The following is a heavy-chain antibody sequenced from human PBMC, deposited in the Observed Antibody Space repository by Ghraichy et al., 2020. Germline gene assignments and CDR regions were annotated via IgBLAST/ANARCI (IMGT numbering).Heavy chain of an antibody. CDR1: GFTFSSST. CDR2: IRRKGKRT. V-gene: IGHV3-64*01. Sequence: GGSLRLSCAVSGFTFSSSTMHWVRQAPGKGLEYVSAIRRKGKRTYYANSVKGRFTISGDDSKNTLYLQMDSLRLDDMAVYYCVRDLDWTYDYWGQGTPVTVSS. CDR3: VRDLDWTYDY. D-gene: IGHD3-9*01. J-gene: IGHJ4*02.